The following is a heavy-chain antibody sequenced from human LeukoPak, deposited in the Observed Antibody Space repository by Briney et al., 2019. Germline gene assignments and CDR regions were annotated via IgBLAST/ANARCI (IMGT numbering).Heavy chain of an antibody. CDR2: IYYSGST. V-gene: IGHV4-59*01. D-gene: IGHD3-3*01. CDR3: ARAGGYYGYFDY. CDR1: GGSISSYY. J-gene: IGHJ4*02. Sequence: SETLFLTCTVSGGSISSYYWSWIRQPPGKGLEWIGYIYYSGSTNYNPSLKSRATISVDTSKNQFSLKLSSVTAADTAVYYCARAGGYYGYFDYWGQGTLVTVSS.